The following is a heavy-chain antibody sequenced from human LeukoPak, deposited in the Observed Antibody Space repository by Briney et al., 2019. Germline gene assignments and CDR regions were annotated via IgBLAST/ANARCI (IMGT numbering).Heavy chain of an antibody. D-gene: IGHD4-17*01. V-gene: IGHV3-30*02. J-gene: IGHJ4*02. CDR2: IRSDGSNK. Sequence: RGSLRLSCAASGFNFSTYDMHWVRQAPGMGPEWVAFIRSDGSNKYYADSVKGRFTISRDNSKNTLYLQMNSLRSEDTAVYYCARDGHGVTTTYWGQGTLVTVSS. CDR1: GFNFSTYD. CDR3: ARDGHGVTTTY.